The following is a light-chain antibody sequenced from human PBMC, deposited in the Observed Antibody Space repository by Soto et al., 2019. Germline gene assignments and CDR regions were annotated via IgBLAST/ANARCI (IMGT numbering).Light chain of an antibody. CDR2: GAS. J-gene: IGKJ1*01. V-gene: IGKV3-15*01. Sequence: ELVMTQSPATLSVSPGERATLSCRASQSVSSNLAWYQQKPGKAPRLLIYGASTKATDIPARFSGSGSGTEFTLTISSLQSEDFAVYYCQQYNDWPRTFGQGTKVDIK. CDR3: QQYNDWPRT. CDR1: QSVSSN.